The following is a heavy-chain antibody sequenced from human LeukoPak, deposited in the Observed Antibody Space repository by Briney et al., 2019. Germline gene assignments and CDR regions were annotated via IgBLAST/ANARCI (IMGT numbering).Heavy chain of an antibody. CDR3: ARLTTFWSGTYYFDY. CDR1: GGSISSGDYY. CDR2: IYYSGST. D-gene: IGHD3-3*01. Sequence: ASETLSLTCTVSGGSISSGDYYWSWIRQPPGKGLEWIGYIYYSGSTYYNPSLKSRVTISVDTSKNQFSLKLSSVTAADTAVYYCARLTTFWSGTYYFDYWGQGTLVTVSS. V-gene: IGHV4-30-4*08. J-gene: IGHJ4*02.